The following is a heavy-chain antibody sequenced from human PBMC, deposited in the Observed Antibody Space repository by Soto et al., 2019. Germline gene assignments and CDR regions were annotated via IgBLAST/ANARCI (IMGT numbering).Heavy chain of an antibody. CDR3: VKDVGASDFDY. V-gene: IGHV3-64D*06. J-gene: IGHJ4*02. CDR1: VFTVSSYA. CDR2: ISSNGGST. D-gene: IGHD1-26*01. Sequence: GSLRLSCSASVFTVSSYAMHWVRQAPGKGLEYVSAISSNGGSTYYADSVKGRFTISRDNSKNTLYLQMSSLRAEDTAVYYCVKDVGASDFDYWGQGTLVTVSS.